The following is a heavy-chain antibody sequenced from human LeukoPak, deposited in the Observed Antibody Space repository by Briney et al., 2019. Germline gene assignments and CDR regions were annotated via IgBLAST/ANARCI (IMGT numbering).Heavy chain of an antibody. D-gene: IGHD3-22*01. CDR2: IIPIFGTA. CDR3: AREPGYYDSSGYYISNYYFDY. Sequence: GALVKVSCKASGGTFSSYAISWVRQAPGQGLEWMGGIIPIFGTANYAQKFQGRVTITADESTSTAYMELSSLRSEDTAVYYCAREPGYYDSSGYYISNYYFDYWGQGTLVTVSS. J-gene: IGHJ4*02. CDR1: GGTFSSYA. V-gene: IGHV1-69*13.